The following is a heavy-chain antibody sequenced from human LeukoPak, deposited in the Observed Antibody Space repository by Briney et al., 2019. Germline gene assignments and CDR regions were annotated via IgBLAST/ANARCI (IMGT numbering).Heavy chain of an antibody. V-gene: IGHV1-2*02. D-gene: IGHD6-19*01. CDR1: GYTFTGYY. J-gene: IGHJ5*02. CDR2: INPNSGST. CDR3: ARGEHSSDWFDP. Sequence: ASVKVSCKASGYTFTGYYMHWVRQAPGQGLEWMGWINPNSGSTNYAQKFQGRVTMTRDTSISTAYMELSRLRSDDTAVYYCARGEHSSDWFDPWGQGTLVTVSS.